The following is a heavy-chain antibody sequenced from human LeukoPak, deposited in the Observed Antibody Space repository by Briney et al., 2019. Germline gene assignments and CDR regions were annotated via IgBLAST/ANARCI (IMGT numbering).Heavy chain of an antibody. J-gene: IGHJ5*02. CDR2: IYYSGST. CDR3: ARQRITMVRGVNNWFDP. CDR1: GGSISSSSYY. Sequence: SETLSHTPTVSGGSISSSSYYGGWTRQPPGKGLAWMRSIYYSGSTYYNTSLKSRVTIPVDTSKTQCSLKLSSVTAADTAEYYCARQRITMVRGVNNWFDPWGKGTLVTVSS. D-gene: IGHD3-10*01. V-gene: IGHV4-39*01.